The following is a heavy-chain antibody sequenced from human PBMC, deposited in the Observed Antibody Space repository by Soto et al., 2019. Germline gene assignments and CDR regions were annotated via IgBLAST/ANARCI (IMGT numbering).Heavy chain of an antibody. CDR2: INHSGST. J-gene: IGHJ6*02. D-gene: IGHD3-3*01. Sequence: SETLSLTCAVYGGSFSGYYWSWIRQPPGKGLEWIGEINHSGSTNYNPSLKSQVTISVDTSKNQFSLKLSSVTAADTAVYYCARGRFLEWLSRYYYYYYGMDVWGQGTTATVSS. V-gene: IGHV4-34*01. CDR3: ARGRFLEWLSRYYYYYYGMDV. CDR1: GGSFSGYY.